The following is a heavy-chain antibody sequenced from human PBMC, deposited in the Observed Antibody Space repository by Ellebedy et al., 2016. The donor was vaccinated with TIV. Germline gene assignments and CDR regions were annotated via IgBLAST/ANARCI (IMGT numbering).Heavy chain of an antibody. D-gene: IGHD1-7*01. CDR1: GFTVSSNY. J-gene: IGHJ3*02. CDR2: IYSGCST. Sequence: PGGSLRLSCAASGFTVSSNYMSWVRQAPGKGLEWVSVIYSGCSTYYADSVKGRFTIYRDNSKNTLYLQMNSLRAEDTAVYYCARDLGELRGACDIWGQGTMVTVSS. CDR3: ARDLGELRGACDI. V-gene: IGHV3-53*01.